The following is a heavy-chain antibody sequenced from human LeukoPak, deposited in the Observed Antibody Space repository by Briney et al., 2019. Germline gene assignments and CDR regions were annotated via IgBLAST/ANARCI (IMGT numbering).Heavy chain of an antibody. V-gene: IGHV3-66*01. D-gene: IGHD1-14*01. J-gene: IGHJ4*02. Sequence: GGAVRLSCAASGFTVSSNHMSWVRQAPGQGLEWVSVIYIGGTIYYADSVKGRFTISRDNSQNTVYLEMHSLRAEDTAVYYCARDGVNHYYDCWGQGTLVTVS. CDR3: ARDGVNHYYDC. CDR2: IYIGGTI. CDR1: GFTVSSNH.